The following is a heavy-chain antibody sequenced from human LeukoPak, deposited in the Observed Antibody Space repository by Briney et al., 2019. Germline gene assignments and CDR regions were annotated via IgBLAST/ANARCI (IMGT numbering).Heavy chain of an antibody. CDR2: INHSGST. J-gene: IGHJ5*02. CDR3: ARDSPYSSGWSARYNWFDP. Sequence: SETLSLTCAVYGGSFSGYYWSWIHQPPGKGLEWIGEINHSGSTNYNPSLKSRVTISVDTSKNQFSLKLSSVTAADTAVYYCARDSPYSSGWSARYNWFDPWGQGTLVTVSS. D-gene: IGHD6-19*01. CDR1: GGSFSGYY. V-gene: IGHV4-34*01.